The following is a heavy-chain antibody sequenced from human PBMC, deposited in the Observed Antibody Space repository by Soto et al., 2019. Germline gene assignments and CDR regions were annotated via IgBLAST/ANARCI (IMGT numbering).Heavy chain of an antibody. V-gene: IGHV3-66*01. Sequence: VGALRLSFLISGLTVPSNSMKWVRQAPGKGLEWVSIIDRGGRTNYADSVKGRFAISRDASRNTLYLQMSILRVEDTAVYYCARDNPLFSFGYQRGSYFDYWGQGVLVT. CDR1: GLTVPSNS. J-gene: IGHJ4*02. CDR3: ARDNPLFSFGYQRGSYFDY. D-gene: IGHD3-22*01. CDR2: IDRGGRT.